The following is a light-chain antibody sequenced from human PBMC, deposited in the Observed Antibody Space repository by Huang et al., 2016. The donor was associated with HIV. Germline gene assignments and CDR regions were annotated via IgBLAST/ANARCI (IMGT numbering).Light chain of an antibody. V-gene: IGKV1-NL1*01. CDR3: QQYHSLPWT. J-gene: IGKJ1*01. CDR1: QGIGNS. CDR2: ATS. Sequence: DIQMTQSPSSLSASVGDRVTITCRASQGIGNSLAWYQQKPEKAPRLLLYATSTLEIGVPSRCSGSGSVTHYTLTINTLQPEDIASYYCQQYHSLPWTFGQGTKVEIK.